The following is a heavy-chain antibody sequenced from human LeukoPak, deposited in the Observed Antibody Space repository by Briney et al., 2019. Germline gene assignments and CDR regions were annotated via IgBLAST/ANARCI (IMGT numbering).Heavy chain of an antibody. J-gene: IGHJ4*02. Sequence: GGSLRLSCAASGFTFSSYGMHWVRQALGKGLEWVAVISYDGSNKYYADSVEGRFTISRDNSKNTLYLQMNSLRAEDTAVYYCARTYGSGSPFDYWGQGTLVTVSS. V-gene: IGHV3-30*03. CDR2: ISYDGSNK. CDR1: GFTFSSYG. CDR3: ARTYGSGSPFDY. D-gene: IGHD3-10*01.